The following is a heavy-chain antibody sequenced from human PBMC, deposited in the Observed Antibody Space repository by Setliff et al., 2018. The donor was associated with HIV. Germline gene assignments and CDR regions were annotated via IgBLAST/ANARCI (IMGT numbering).Heavy chain of an antibody. CDR3: ARHANYDFWSGYWGYYFDY. Sequence: ASETLSLTCTVSGGSISTYYWSWIRQPPGKGLEWIGYIYTSGSTNYNPSLKTRVTISIDTSKKQVSLKLSSVTAADTVVYYCARHANYDFWSGYWGYYFDYWGQGTLVTVSS. D-gene: IGHD3-3*01. J-gene: IGHJ4*02. CDR1: GGSISTYY. V-gene: IGHV4-4*09. CDR2: IYTSGST.